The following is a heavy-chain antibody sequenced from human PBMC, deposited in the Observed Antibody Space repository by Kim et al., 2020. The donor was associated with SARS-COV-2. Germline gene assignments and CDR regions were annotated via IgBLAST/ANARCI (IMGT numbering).Heavy chain of an antibody. CDR3: AAPVTADY. J-gene: IGHJ4*02. CDR1: GFTFSSYA. V-gene: IGHV3-23*03. D-gene: IGHD4-4*01. CDR2: IYSGGSST. Sequence: GGSLRLSCAASGFTFSSYAMSWVRQAPGKGLEWASVIYSGGSSTYYADSVKGRFTISRDNSKNTLYLQMNSLRAEDTAVYYCAAPVTADYWGQGTLVTVSS.